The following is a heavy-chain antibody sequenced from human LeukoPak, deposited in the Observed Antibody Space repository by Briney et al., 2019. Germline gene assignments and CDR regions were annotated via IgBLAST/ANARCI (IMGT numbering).Heavy chain of an antibody. D-gene: IGHD3-9*01. CDR2: INPNSDGI. V-gene: IGHV1-2*07. J-gene: IGHJ6*03. Sequence: ASVKVSCKASGYTFTYHYMHWVRQAPGQGLEWMGWINPNSDGINNYSHKFQGRVTMTRDTSISTAYMELSRLRSDDTAVYYCARGYVLRYFDWFSSGTHPYYYYMDVWGKGTTVTISS. CDR1: GYTFTYHY. CDR3: ARGYVLRYFDWFSSGTHPYYYYMDV.